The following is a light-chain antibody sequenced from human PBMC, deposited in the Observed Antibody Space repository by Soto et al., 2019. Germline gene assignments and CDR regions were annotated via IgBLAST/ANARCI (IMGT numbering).Light chain of an antibody. Sequence: QSALTQPASLSGSPGQSITISCTGTSSDIGAYDYVSWFQQHPGKAPKLMISEVSNRPSGVSNRFSGSKSGNTASLTISGLQAEDEADYYCSSYTSSSTPYVFGTGTKLTVL. J-gene: IGLJ1*01. V-gene: IGLV2-14*01. CDR1: SSDIGAYDY. CDR2: EVS. CDR3: SSYTSSSTPYV.